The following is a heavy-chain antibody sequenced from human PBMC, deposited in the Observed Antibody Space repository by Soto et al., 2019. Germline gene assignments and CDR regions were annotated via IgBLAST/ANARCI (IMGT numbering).Heavy chain of an antibody. CDR2: IYDSGIT. Sequence: SETLSLTCTVSGGSISSGGYYWSWIRQHPGKGLEWIGYIYDSGITYYIPSLKSRLTMSLDTSKNQFSLKLSSVTAADTAVYYCAGGPHMIPRAREPPVPVSS. CDR1: GGSISSGGYY. V-gene: IGHV4-31*03. CDR3: AGGPHMIP. D-gene: IGHD3-16*01. J-gene: IGHJ5*02.